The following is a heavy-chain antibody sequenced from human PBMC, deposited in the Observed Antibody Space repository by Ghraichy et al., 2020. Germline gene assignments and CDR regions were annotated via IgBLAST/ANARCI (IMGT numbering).Heavy chain of an antibody. CDR2: ISGSGGST. J-gene: IGHJ4*02. CDR1: GFTFSTYG. D-gene: IGHD3-22*01. CDR3: AKRGDSSGYLYYFDY. Sequence: GGSLRLSCAASGFTFSTYGMSWVRQAPGKGLEWVSGISGSGGSTYYADSVKGRFTNSRDNSKNTLYLQMNSLRAEDTAVYYCAKRGDSSGYLYYFDYWGQGTLVTVSS. V-gene: IGHV3-23*01.